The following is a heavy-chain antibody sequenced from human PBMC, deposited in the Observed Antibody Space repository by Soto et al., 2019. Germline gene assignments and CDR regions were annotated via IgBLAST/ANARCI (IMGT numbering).Heavy chain of an antibody. Sequence: GGSLRLSCAASGFTFSSYGMHWVRQAPGKGLEWVAVIWYDGSNKYYADSVKGRFTISRDNSKNTLYLQMNSLRAEDTAVYYCARDGAPSITIFGVVIIRRAFDYWGQGTLVTVSS. J-gene: IGHJ4*02. V-gene: IGHV3-33*01. D-gene: IGHD3-3*01. CDR3: ARDGAPSITIFGVVIIRRAFDY. CDR2: IWYDGSNK. CDR1: GFTFSSYG.